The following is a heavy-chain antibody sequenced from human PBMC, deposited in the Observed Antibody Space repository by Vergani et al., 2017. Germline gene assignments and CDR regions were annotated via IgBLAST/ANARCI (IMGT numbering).Heavy chain of an antibody. J-gene: IGHJ4*02. CDR2: ISGSGGST. CDR1: GFTFSSYA. Sequence: EVQLLESGGGLVQPGGSLRLSCAASGFTFSSYAMSWVRQAPGKGLEWVSAISGSGGSTYYAASVKGRFTISRDNSKNTLYLQMNSLRAEDTAVYYCAKWKGNIVGSGWYYFDYWGQGTLVTVSS. D-gene: IGHD6-19*01. CDR3: AKWKGNIVGSGWYYFDY. V-gene: IGHV3-23*01.